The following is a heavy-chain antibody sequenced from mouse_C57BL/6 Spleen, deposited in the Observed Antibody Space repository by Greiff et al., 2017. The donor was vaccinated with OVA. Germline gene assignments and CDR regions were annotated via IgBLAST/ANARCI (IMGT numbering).Heavy chain of an antibody. CDR1: GYTFTDYY. Sequence: EVKLQESGPVLVKPGASVKMSCKASGYTFTDYYMNWVKQSHGKSLEWIGVINPYNGGTSYNQKFKGKATLTVDKSSSTAYMELNSLTSEDSAVYYCARSTGYYAMDYWGQGTSVTVSS. CDR2: INPYNGGT. J-gene: IGHJ4*01. D-gene: IGHD4-1*01. CDR3: ARSTGYYAMDY. V-gene: IGHV1-19*01.